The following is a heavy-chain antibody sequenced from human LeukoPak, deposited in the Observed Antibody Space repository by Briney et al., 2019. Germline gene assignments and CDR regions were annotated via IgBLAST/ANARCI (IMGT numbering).Heavy chain of an antibody. J-gene: IGHJ4*02. CDR3: AREEQLAVDY. CDR2: IYHSGST. CDR1: GYSISSGYY. D-gene: IGHD6-6*01. Sequence: SETLSLTCTVSGYSISSGYYWGWIRQPPGKGLEWIGSIYHSGSTYYYPSLKSRVTISVDTSKNQFSLKLSSVTAADTAVYYCAREEQLAVDYWGQGTLVTVSS. V-gene: IGHV4-38-2*02.